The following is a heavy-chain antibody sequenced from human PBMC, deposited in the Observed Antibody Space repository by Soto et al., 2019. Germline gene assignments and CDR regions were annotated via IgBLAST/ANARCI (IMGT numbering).Heavy chain of an antibody. CDR2: ISSSGSTI. V-gene: IGHV3-48*03. CDR3: ARERYNWNYESIDY. J-gene: IGHJ4*02. CDR1: GFTFSSYE. D-gene: IGHD1-7*01. Sequence: EVQLVESGGGLVQPGGSLRLSCAASGFTFSSYEMNWVRQAPGKGLEWVSYISSSGSTIYYADSVKGRFTISRDNAKNSLYLQMNSLRAEDTAVYYCARERYNWNYESIDYWGQGTLVTVPS.